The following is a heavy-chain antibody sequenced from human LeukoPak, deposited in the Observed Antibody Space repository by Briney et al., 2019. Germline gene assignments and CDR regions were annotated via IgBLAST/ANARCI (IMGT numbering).Heavy chain of an antibody. J-gene: IGHJ6*03. CDR2: IYSGGST. CDR1: GFSVRSNY. D-gene: IGHD6-13*01. V-gene: IGHV3-53*01. Sequence: GGSLRLSCAASGFSVRSNYMSWVRQAPGKGLEWVSVIYSGGSTYYADSVKGRFTISRDSSKNTLYLQMNSLRAEDTAVYYCARGGAAADYYMDVWGKGTTVTVSS. CDR3: ARGGAAADYYMDV.